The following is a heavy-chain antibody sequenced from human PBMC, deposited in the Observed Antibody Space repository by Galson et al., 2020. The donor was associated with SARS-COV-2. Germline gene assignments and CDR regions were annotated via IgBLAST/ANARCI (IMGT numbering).Heavy chain of an antibody. CDR1: GFTFSSYS. D-gene: IGHD6-19*01. V-gene: IGHV3-48*01. CDR2: ISSSSSTI. J-gene: IGHJ6*03. Sequence: GESLKISCAASGFTFSSYSMNWVRQAPGKGLEWVSYISSSSSTIYYADSVKGRFTISRDNAKNSLYLQMNSLRAEDTAVYYCARADANSRYSSVLYLYYYYMDVWGKGTTVTVSS. CDR3: ARADANSRYSSVLYLYYYYMDV.